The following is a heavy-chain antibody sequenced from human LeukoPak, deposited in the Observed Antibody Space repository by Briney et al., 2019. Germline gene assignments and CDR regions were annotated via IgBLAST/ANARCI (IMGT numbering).Heavy chain of an antibody. CDR2: IYYSGST. J-gene: IGHJ4*02. V-gene: IGHV4-59*01. CDR3: ARTSYSYDSTGYYYLDY. CDR1: GDSITSYY. Sequence: SETLSLTCTVSGDSITSYYWSWIRQPPGKGLEYIGNIYYSGSTNYSPSLKSRVTISVDTSKNQFSLKLNSVTAADTAVYYCARTSYSYDSTGYYYLDYWGQGTLVTVSS. D-gene: IGHD3-22*01.